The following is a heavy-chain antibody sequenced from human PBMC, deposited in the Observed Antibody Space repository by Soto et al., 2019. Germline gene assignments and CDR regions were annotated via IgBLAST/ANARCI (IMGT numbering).Heavy chain of an antibody. CDR1: GYTFTTYG. V-gene: IGHV1-18*01. CDR2: IGANNGNT. CDR3: ARDPVAGTDFDY. Sequence: QVQLVQSGAEVKKPGSSVKVSCKASGYTFTTYGISWVRQAPGQRLEWMGWIGANNGNTYYAQKLQGRVTMTTDTSTSTAYMELRSLRSDDTAVYYCARDPVAGTDFDYWGQGTLVTVSS. D-gene: IGHD6-19*01. J-gene: IGHJ4*02.